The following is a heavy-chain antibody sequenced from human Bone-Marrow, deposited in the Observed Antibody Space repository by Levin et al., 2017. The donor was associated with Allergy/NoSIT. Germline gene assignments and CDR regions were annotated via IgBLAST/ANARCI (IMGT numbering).Heavy chain of an antibody. D-gene: IGHD1-1*01. CDR2: IHYTGNA. Sequence: SETLSLTCTVSGGSITSNNYFWSWIRQPPGKGLEWIGYIHYTGNAYYNPSLASRLTISRDTSKNQISLKVNSVTAADTAVYYCAREVDKTTDTDGFDLWGQGTLVTVSS. V-gene: IGHV4-30-4*01. CDR3: AREVDKTTDTDGFDL. CDR1: GGSITSNNYF. J-gene: IGHJ3*01.